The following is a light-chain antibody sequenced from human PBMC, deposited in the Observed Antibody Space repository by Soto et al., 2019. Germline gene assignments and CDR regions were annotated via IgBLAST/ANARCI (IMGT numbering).Light chain of an antibody. Sequence: QSALTQPASVSGSPGQSITISCTGTSGDVGSYNLVSWYQQHPGKAPKLMIYEGSKRPSGVSNRFSGSKSGNTASLTISGLQAEDEADYYCCSYAGRVYVFGTGTKVTVL. CDR3: CSYAGRVYV. CDR1: SGDVGSYNL. V-gene: IGLV2-23*01. CDR2: EGS. J-gene: IGLJ1*01.